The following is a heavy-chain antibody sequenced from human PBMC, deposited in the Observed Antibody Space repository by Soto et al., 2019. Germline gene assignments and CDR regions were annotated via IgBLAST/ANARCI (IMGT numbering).Heavy chain of an antibody. CDR2: IKQDGSEK. CDR3: ARGIQIQLRSYYGMDV. D-gene: IGHD5-18*01. J-gene: IGHJ6*02. V-gene: IGHV3-7*01. Sequence: GGSLRLSCAASGFTFSSYWMSWVRQAPGKGLEWVANIKQDGSEKYYVDSVKGRFTISRDNAKNSLYLQMNSLRAEDTAVYYCARGIQIQLRSYYGMDVWGQGTTVTVSS. CDR1: GFTFSSYW.